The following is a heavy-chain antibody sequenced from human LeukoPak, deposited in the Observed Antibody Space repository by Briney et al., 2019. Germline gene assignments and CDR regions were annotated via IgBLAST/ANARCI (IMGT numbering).Heavy chain of an antibody. CDR1: GFTVSSNY. CDR2: IYSGGST. D-gene: IGHD5-24*01. V-gene: IGHV3-53*01. J-gene: IGHJ3*02. CDR3: ARVLVEMATIRGFLGAFDI. Sequence: GGSLRLSCAASGFTVSSNYMSWVRQAPGKGLEWVSVIYSGGSTYYADSVKGRFTISRDNSKNTLYLQMNSLRAEDTAVYYCARVLVEMATIRGFLGAFDIWGQGTMVTVSS.